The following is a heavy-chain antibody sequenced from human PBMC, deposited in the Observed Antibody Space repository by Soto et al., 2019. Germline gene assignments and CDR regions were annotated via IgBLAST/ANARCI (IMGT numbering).Heavy chain of an antibody. J-gene: IGHJ2*01. Sequence: QEQLVESGGGVVEPGRSLRLSCAAARFRFSSYGMHWVRHAPGKGLEWMAVVSYDGDDQNYADSVRGRFTISRDNSKTTLYLQMDRLRPEDTAVYYCAKGTTVTAWRYLDLWGPGTLVTVSS. CDR2: VSYDGDDQ. CDR1: RFRFSSYG. D-gene: IGHD2-21*02. CDR3: AKGTTVTAWRYLDL. V-gene: IGHV3-30*18.